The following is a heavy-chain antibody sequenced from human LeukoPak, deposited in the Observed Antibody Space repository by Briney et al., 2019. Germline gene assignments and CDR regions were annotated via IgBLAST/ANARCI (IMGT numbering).Heavy chain of an antibody. D-gene: IGHD1-14*01. J-gene: IGHJ4*02. CDR1: GFTFSSYA. CDR2: ISGSGGST. CDR3: ASVPTPRRNASY. Sequence: GGSLRLSCAASGFTFSSYAMSWVRQAPGKGLEWVSAISGSGGSTYYADSVKGRFTISRDNSKNTLYLQMNSLRAEDTAVYYCASVPTPRRNASYWGQGTLVTVSS. V-gene: IGHV3-23*01.